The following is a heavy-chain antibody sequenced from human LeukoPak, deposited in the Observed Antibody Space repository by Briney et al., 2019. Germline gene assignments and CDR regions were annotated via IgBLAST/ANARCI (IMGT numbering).Heavy chain of an antibody. J-gene: IGHJ3*02. D-gene: IGHD6-19*01. CDR3: AKDLRVGSGWSDASDI. CDR1: GYTFTDYY. CDR2: VNPDNGGT. V-gene: IGHV1-2*02. Sequence: ASVKGSCKASGYTFTDYYMHWVRQAPGQGLEWMGWVNPDNGGTNYAQKFQGRVTMTRDTSISTAYMELSRLRSDDTAVYYCAKDLRVGSGWSDASDIWGQGTMVTVTS.